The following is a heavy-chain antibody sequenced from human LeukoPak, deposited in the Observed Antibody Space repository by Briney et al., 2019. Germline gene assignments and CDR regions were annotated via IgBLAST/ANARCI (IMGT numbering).Heavy chain of an antibody. CDR2: ITSSGSSI. V-gene: IGHV3-48*01. CDR3: TYLTHCKEWFGELLS. CDR1: GFTLSSYS. Sequence: PGGSLRLSCEASGFTLSSYSMNWVRQAPGKGLEWVSYITSSGSSISYADSVRGRFTISRDNAKNSLYLQMNSLRAEDTAVYYCTYLTHCKEWFGELLSWGQGTLVTVSS. D-gene: IGHD3-10*01. J-gene: IGHJ4*02.